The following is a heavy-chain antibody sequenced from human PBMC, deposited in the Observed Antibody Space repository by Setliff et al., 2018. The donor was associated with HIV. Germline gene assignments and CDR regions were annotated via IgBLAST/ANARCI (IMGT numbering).Heavy chain of an antibody. Sequence: PGGSLRLSCAASGFSFNNAWMNWVRQAPGKGLEWVSDMDTKGLIVYYADSVKGRFTVSRDNAKNSLYLQMHSLRVEDTAVYYCARLIETAYDGFDVWGQGTMVTVSS. D-gene: IGHD2-21*01. V-gene: IGHV3-48*04. CDR2: MDTKGLIV. CDR3: ARLIETAYDGFDV. J-gene: IGHJ3*01. CDR1: GFSFNNAW.